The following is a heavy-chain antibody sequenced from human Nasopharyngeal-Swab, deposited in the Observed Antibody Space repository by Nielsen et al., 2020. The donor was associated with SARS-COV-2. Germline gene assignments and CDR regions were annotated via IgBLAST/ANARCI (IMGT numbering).Heavy chain of an antibody. CDR1: GFTFSDSA. V-gene: IGHV3-73*01. Sequence: GESMKISCAASGFTFSDSAIHWVGQASGEGLKWVARIRSKGNNYATAYSASVKGRFIIFRDDPTNTAYLQMNSLKTEDTAMYYCTRCGGGCYSGRDYWGQGTLVTVSS. J-gene: IGHJ4*02. CDR3: TRCGGGCYSGRDY. D-gene: IGHD2-15*01. CDR2: IRSKGNNYAT.